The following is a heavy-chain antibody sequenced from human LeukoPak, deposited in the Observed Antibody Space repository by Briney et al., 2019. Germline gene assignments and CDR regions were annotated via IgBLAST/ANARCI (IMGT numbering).Heavy chain of an antibody. CDR2: IIPILGIA. J-gene: IGHJ4*02. Sequence: SVKVSCKASGGTFSSYAISWVRQAPGQGVEWMGRIIPILGIANYAQKFQGRVTITADKSTSTAYMELSSLRSEDTAVYYCARLEGEAVAGPRDYWGQGTLVTVSS. CDR1: GGTFSSYA. V-gene: IGHV1-69*04. CDR3: ARLEGEAVAGPRDY. D-gene: IGHD6-19*01.